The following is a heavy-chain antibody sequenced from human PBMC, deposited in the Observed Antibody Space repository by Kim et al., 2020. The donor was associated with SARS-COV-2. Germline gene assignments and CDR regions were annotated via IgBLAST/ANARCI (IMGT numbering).Heavy chain of an antibody. Sequence: GGSLRLSCAASGFTFSSYAMHWVRQAPGKGLEWVAVISYDGSNKYYADSVKGRFTISRYNSKNTLYLQMNSLRAEDTAVYYCARGERGIVLVVYAMRFDYWGQGTLVTVSS. D-gene: IGHD2-8*02. CDR3: ARGERGIVLVVYAMRFDY. J-gene: IGHJ4*02. CDR1: GFTFSSYA. CDR2: ISYDGSNK. V-gene: IGHV3-30-3*01.